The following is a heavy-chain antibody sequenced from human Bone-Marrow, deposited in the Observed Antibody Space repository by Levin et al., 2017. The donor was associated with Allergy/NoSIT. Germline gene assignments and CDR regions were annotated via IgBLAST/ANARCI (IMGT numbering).Heavy chain of an antibody. Sequence: SQTLSLTCTVSGGSISSGSHYWNWIRQPAGKGLEWIGRIFTVGSTNYNSSLQSRVTISLDTSTDQFSLRLRSVTAADTAVYYCARGGRYYDWLSHFDSWGQGMLVTVSS. V-gene: IGHV4-61*02. CDR3: ARGGRYYDWLSHFDS. CDR2: IFTVGST. CDR1: GGSISSGSHY. D-gene: IGHD3-9*01. J-gene: IGHJ4*02.